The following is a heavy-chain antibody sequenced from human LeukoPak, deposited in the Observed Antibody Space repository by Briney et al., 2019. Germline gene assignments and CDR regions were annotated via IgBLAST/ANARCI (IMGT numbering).Heavy chain of an antibody. D-gene: IGHD2-21*02. Sequence: PGRSQRLSCAASGFTFSSHGMNWVRQAPGKGLEWVAVIWYDGSNKYYADSVKGRFTISRDNSKNTLYLQMNSLRDEDTAMYYCARWGDGKRFDYWGQGTLVTVSS. V-gene: IGHV3-33*01. CDR3: ARWGDGKRFDY. J-gene: IGHJ4*02. CDR1: GFTFSSHG. CDR2: IWYDGSNK.